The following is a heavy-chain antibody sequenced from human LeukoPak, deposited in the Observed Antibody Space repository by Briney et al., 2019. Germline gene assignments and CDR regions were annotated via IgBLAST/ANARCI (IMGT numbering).Heavy chain of an antibody. V-gene: IGHV3-9*01. J-gene: IGHJ5*01. CDR2: VSWKSDQI. CDR3: TRSPSFTMGGGYLDS. D-gene: IGHD2-2*03. CDR1: EFMFHEYV. Sequence: PGRSLRLSCVGAEFMFHEYVMDSVRQPPGKGLECVSGVSWKSDQIGYADSVKGRFTISTDNDRNTLHLQMNSLRVEDTAFYFCTRSPSFTMGGGYLDSWGKGSLVTVSS.